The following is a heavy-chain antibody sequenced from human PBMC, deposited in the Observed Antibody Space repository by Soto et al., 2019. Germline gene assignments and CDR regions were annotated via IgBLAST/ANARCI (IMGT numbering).Heavy chain of an antibody. Sequence: GGSLRLSCAASGFTFSSYSMNWVRQAPGKGLEWVSSISSSSSYIYYADSVKGRFTISRDNAKNSLYLQMNSLRAEDTAVYYCASLPSKGLSTDYWGQGTLVTVSS. CDR1: GFTFSSYS. V-gene: IGHV3-21*01. CDR2: ISSSSSYI. D-gene: IGHD3-16*02. CDR3: ASLPSKGLSTDY. J-gene: IGHJ4*02.